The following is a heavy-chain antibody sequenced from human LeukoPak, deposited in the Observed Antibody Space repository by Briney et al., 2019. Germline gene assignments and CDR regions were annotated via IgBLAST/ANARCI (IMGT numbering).Heavy chain of an antibody. V-gene: IGHV3-74*01. Sequence: GGSLRVSCAASGFTFSSYWMHWVRQAPGKGLVWVSRINSDGSSTTYADSVKGRSTISRDNAKNTLYLQMNSLRAEDTAVYYCARDLYSSGWSDYGMDVWGQGTTVTVFS. D-gene: IGHD6-19*01. CDR1: GFTFSSYW. J-gene: IGHJ6*02. CDR2: INSDGSST. CDR3: ARDLYSSGWSDYGMDV.